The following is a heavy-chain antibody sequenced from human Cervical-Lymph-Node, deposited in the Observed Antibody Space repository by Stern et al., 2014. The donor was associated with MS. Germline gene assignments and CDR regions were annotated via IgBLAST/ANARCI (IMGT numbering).Heavy chain of an antibody. CDR2: LSSSGSTR. CDR3: ARDSGSSIFRDAFDI. CDR1: GFTFSVHA. J-gene: IGHJ3*02. Sequence: MQLVESGGGLVKPGGSLRLSCTASGFTFSVHAMSWIRQAPGMGLEWISFLSSSGSTRYYATSVQGRFTISRDNAKETLYLHMHNLRAEDTAVYYCARDSGSSIFRDAFDIWGQGAMVTVSS. D-gene: IGHD2-21*01. V-gene: IGHV3-11*01.